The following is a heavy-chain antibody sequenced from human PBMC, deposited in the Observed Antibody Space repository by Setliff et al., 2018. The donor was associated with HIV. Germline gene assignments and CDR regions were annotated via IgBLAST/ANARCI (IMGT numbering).Heavy chain of an antibody. CDR2: ISWNGGSE. CDR1: GFTFDDYT. D-gene: IGHD3-10*01. Sequence: PGGSLRLSCAASGFTFDDYTMHWVRQAPGKGLEWISLISWNGGSEDYAESVKGRFTISRDNSKNSLYLQMNSLGAEDTAVYYCAKDNLYSSGIYQFDYWGQGTMVTVSS. J-gene: IGHJ4*02. V-gene: IGHV3-43D*04. CDR3: AKDNLYSSGIYQFDY.